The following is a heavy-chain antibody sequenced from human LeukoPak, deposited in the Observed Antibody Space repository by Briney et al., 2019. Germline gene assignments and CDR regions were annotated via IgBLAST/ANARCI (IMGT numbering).Heavy chain of an antibody. D-gene: IGHD6-13*01. CDR3: ASDSSSWSFDY. CDR2: IIPIFGTA. V-gene: IGHV1-69*01. CDR1: GGTFSSYA. J-gene: IGHJ4*02. Sequence: SVNVSFKASGGTFSSYAISWVRQAPGQGLEWMGGIIPIFGTANYAQKFQGRVTITADESTSTAYMELSSLRSEDTAVYYCASDSSSWSFDYWGQGTLVTVSS.